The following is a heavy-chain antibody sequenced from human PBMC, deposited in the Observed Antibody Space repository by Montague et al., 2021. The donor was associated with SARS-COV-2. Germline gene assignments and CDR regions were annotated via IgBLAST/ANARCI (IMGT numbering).Heavy chain of an antibody. CDR1: GASIRDYY. CDR3: ARDRGLSGFYGYDPLYFYGMDV. D-gene: IGHD5-12*01. Sequence: SETLSLTCTVSGASIRDYYWSWIRQPPGKGLEWIGYIYESGSTKSNPSLTSRLIMSVDTSRNQFSLTLSSVTTADTAVYYCARDRGLSGFYGYDPLYFYGMDVWGQGTTAIVSS. V-gene: IGHV4-59*01. J-gene: IGHJ6*02. CDR2: IYESGST.